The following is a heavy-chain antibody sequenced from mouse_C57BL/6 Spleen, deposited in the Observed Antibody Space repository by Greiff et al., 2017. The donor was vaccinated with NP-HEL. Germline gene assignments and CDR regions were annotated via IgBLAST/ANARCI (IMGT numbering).Heavy chain of an antibody. CDR2: ISSGSSTI. CDR1: GFTFSDYG. J-gene: IGHJ4*01. D-gene: IGHD4-1*01. Sequence: DVHLVESGGGLVKPGGSLKLSCAASGFTFSDYGMHWVRQAPEKGLEWVAYISSGSSTIYYADTVKGRFTISRDNAKNTLFLQMTSLRSEDTAMYYCARRNWAYYAMDYWGQGTSVTVSS. CDR3: ARRNWAYYAMDY. V-gene: IGHV5-17*01.